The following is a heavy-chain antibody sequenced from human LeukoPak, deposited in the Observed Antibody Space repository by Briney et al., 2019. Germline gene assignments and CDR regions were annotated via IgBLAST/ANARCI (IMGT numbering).Heavy chain of an antibody. CDR3: ARDLDCSSTSCYPPYYYYYMDV. CDR2: IIPIFGTA. V-gene: IGHV1-69*13. J-gene: IGHJ6*03. Sequence: RASVKVSCKASGGTFSSYAISWVRQAPGQGLEWMGGIIPIFGTANYAQKFQGRVTITADESTSTAYMELSSLRSEDTAVYYCARDLDCSSTSCYPPYYYYYMDVWGKGTTVTVSS. D-gene: IGHD2-2*01. CDR1: GGTFSSYA.